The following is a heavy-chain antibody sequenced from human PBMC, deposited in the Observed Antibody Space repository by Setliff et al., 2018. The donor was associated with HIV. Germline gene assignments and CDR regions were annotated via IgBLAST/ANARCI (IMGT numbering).Heavy chain of an antibody. V-gene: IGHV3-48*01. CDR2: ISGLGGGTI. CDR1: GFSFSNYA. D-gene: IGHD2-15*01. Sequence: PGGSLRLSCAVAGFSFSNYAMTWVRQAPGKGLEWVSYISGLGGGTIYYADSVRGRFTISRDDAEKSVYLQMNSLRAEDTAVYYCARAGVVEGYYYYYYMDVWGKGTTVTVSS. CDR3: ARAGVVEGYYYYYYMDV. J-gene: IGHJ6*03.